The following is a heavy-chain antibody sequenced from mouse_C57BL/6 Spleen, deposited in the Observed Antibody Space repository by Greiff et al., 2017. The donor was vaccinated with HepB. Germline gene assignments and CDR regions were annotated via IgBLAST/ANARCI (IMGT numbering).Heavy chain of an antibody. CDR3: ALAGYGWFAY. CDR2: SDPSDSYT. J-gene: IGHJ3*01. CDR1: GYTFTSYW. V-gene: IGHV1-69*01. Sequence: QVQLQQPGAELVMPGASVKLSCKASGYTFTSYWMHWVKQRPGQGLEWIGESDPSDSYTNYNQKFKGKSTLTVDKSSSTAYMQLSSLTSEDSAVYYCALAGYGWFAYWGQGTLVTVSA. D-gene: IGHD2-2*01.